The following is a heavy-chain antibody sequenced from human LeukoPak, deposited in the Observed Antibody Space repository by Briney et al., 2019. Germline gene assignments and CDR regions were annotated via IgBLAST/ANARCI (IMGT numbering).Heavy chain of an antibody. J-gene: IGHJ4*02. Sequence: GRSLRLSCAASGFTFSSYGMHWVRQAPGKGLEWVAFIHYDGSYEYYADSVKGRLTISRDTSKNTLYLQMNSLRAEDTAVYYCTSADGYNYFDYWGQGTLVTVSS. CDR2: IHYDGSYE. CDR1: GFTFSSYG. CDR3: TSADGYNYFDY. D-gene: IGHD5-24*01. V-gene: IGHV3-30*03.